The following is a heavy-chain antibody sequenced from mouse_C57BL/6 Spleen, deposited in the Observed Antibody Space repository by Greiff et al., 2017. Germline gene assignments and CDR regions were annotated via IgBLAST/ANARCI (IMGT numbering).Heavy chain of an antibody. V-gene: IGHV1-64*01. J-gene: IGHJ2*01. CDR3: APLTPVVEYSFDY. CDR2: IHPNSGST. D-gene: IGHD1-1*01. Sequence: QVQLQQPGAELVKPGASVKLSCKASGYTFTSYWMHWVKQRPGQGLEWIGMIHPNSGSTNYNEKFKSKATLTVNKSSSTAYMQLGSLTYEDSSVYYWAPLTPVVEYSFDYWGQGTTPTVSS. CDR1: GYTFTSYW.